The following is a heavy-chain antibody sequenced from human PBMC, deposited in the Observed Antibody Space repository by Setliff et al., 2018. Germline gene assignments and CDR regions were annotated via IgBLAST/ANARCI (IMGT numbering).Heavy chain of an antibody. V-gene: IGHV4-59*01. D-gene: IGHD3-10*01. Sequence: PSETLSLTCTVSGGSISSSYWSWIRQPPGKGLEWIGYFYHSGSMNYNPSLKGRVTMSVDTSNNQFSLNLRSVTAADTAVYFCARQPSSGAYYNPRPYYFDSWGQGTLVTVSS. CDR1: GGSISSSY. CDR2: FYHSGSM. CDR3: ARQPSSGAYYNPRPYYFDS. J-gene: IGHJ4*02.